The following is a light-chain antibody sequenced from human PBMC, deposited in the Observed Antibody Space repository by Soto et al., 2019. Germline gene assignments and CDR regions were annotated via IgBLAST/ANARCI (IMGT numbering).Light chain of an antibody. CDR2: VNS. Sequence: QAVVTQPPSVSGAPGQRVTICCTGSSSNIGAGYDVHWYQQLPGTAPKLLIYVNSNRPSGVPDRFSGSKSGTLASLAITGLQAEDEADYYCQSYDSSLSAVVFGEGTKLTVL. CDR3: QSYDSSLSAVV. V-gene: IGLV1-40*01. CDR1: SSNIGAGYD. J-gene: IGLJ2*01.